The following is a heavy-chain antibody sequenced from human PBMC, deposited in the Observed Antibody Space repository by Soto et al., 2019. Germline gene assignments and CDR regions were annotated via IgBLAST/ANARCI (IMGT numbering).Heavy chain of an antibody. CDR3: ARDFYGGYTYGPGDY. Sequence: GGSLRLSCAASGFMFSAYWMIWVRQAPGKGLEWVANIHGDGGKIYYVDSVKGRLTISRDNAKRSLYLQMNSLRAEDTAVYYCARDFYGGYTYGPGDYWGQGALVTVSS. CDR1: GFMFSAYW. CDR2: IHGDGGKI. V-gene: IGHV3-7*01. D-gene: IGHD5-18*01. J-gene: IGHJ4*02.